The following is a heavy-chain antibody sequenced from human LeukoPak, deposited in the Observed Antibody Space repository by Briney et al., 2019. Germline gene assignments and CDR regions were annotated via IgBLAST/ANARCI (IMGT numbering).Heavy chain of an antibody. CDR2: ISSSSSSYI. CDR1: GFTFSSYS. J-gene: IGHJ4*02. V-gene: IGHV3-21*01. CDR3: AREMRVVPANYFDY. D-gene: IGHD2-2*01. Sequence: PGGSLRLSCAASGFTFSSYSMNWVRQAPGKGLEWVSSISSSSSSYIYYADSVKGRFTISRDNAKNSLYLQMNSLRAEDTAVYYCAREMRVVPANYFDYWGQGTLVTVSS.